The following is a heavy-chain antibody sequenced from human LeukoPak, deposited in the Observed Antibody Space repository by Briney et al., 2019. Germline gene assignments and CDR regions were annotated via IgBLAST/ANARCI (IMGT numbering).Heavy chain of an antibody. V-gene: IGHV3-53*01. J-gene: IGHJ4*02. CDR2: IYSGSST. CDR3: ARDDY. Sequence: GGSLRLSCAASGITVSSNYMSWVRQAPGKGLEWVSVIYSGSSTYYADSVKGRFTISRDNSKNTLYLQMNSLRAEDTAVYYCARDDYWGQGTLVTVSS. CDR1: GITVSSNY.